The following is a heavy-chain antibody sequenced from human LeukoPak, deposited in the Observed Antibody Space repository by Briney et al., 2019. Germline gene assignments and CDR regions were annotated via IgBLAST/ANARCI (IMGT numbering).Heavy chain of an antibody. V-gene: IGHV3-21*01. CDR1: GFTFTSYS. CDR2: ISSLSTYI. D-gene: IGHD3-22*01. J-gene: IGHJ4*02. Sequence: GGSLRLSCAASGFTFTSYSMNWVRQAPGKGLEWVSSISSLSTYIYYADSVKGRFTISRDNAKNSLYLQMNSLRAEDTAVYYCARDLIYYDSSGSDYWGQGTLVTVSS. CDR3: ARDLIYYDSSGSDY.